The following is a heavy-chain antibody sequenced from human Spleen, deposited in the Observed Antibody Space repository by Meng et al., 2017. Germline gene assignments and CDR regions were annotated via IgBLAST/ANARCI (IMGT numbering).Heavy chain of an antibody. Sequence: KVSCKGSGYSFSVYWIGWVRQMPGKGLEWMGLIYPGDSDTRYGPSFQGQVTISADKSISTAYLQWSSLKASETAIYYCARLGDDYTPFDAWGQGTLVTVSS. CDR2: IYPGDSDT. CDR1: GYSFSVYW. D-gene: IGHD4-11*01. V-gene: IGHV5-51*01. J-gene: IGHJ5*02. CDR3: ARLGDDYTPFDA.